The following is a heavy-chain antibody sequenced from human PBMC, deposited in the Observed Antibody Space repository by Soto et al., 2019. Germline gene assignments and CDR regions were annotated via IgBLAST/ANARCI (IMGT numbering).Heavy chain of an antibody. CDR3: ARVDYGSSWQYDGYYP. Sequence: ASVKVSCKASGYTFASYDINWVRQATGQGLEWVGWMNPDSGNTGYAQRFQGRVAMTRNTSISTAYMELSSLRSEDTAVYYCARVDYGSSWQYDGYYPWGRGTLVTVSS. V-gene: IGHV1-8*01. CDR1: GYTFASYD. CDR2: MNPDSGNT. J-gene: IGHJ5*02. D-gene: IGHD6-13*01.